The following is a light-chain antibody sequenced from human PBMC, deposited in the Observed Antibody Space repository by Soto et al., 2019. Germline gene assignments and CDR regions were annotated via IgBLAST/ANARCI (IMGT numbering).Light chain of an antibody. CDR2: DSS. J-gene: IGKJ5*01. V-gene: IGKV3D-15*01. CDR1: QSVPRH. CDR3: QQYNSWPPIT. Sequence: EIVLTQSPASLSLSPGETATVSCRASQSVPRHLAWYQQRPGLAPRLLIYDSSSRATGIPDRFSGSGSGTEFTLTISSLQSEDFAVYYCQQYNSWPPITFGQGTRLEIK.